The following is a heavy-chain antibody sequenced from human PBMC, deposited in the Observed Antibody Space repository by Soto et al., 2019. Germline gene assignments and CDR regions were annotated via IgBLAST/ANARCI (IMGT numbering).Heavy chain of an antibody. CDR2: IIPIFGTT. J-gene: IGHJ6*02. CDR1: GGTFSSYA. D-gene: IGHD2-2*01. V-gene: IGHV1-69*01. Sequence: QVQLVQSGAEVKKPGSSVKVSCKASGGTFSSYAISWVRQAPGQGLEWMGGIIPIFGTTNYAQKFQGRVTITEDESTSTAYMELSSLRSEDTAVYYCARVNIVVVPAARGSYYYYGMDVWGQGTTVTVSS. CDR3: ARVNIVVVPAARGSYYYYGMDV.